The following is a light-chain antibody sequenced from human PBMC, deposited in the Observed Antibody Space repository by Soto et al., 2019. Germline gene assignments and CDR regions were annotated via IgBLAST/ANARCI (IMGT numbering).Light chain of an antibody. CDR1: SSDVCGYNY. J-gene: IGLJ1*01. CDR3: SSYTTSNTRQIV. Sequence: QSALTQPASVSGSPGQSITISCTGTSSDVCGYNYVSWYQHHPGKAPKLIIFDVSNRPSGVSNPFSGSKSGNTASLTISGLRPEDEADYYCSSYTTSNTRQIVFGTGTKVTVL. CDR2: DVS. V-gene: IGLV2-14*03.